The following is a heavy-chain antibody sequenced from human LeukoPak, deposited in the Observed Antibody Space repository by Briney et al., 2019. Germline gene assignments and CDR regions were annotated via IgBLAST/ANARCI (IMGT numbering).Heavy chain of an antibody. D-gene: IGHD3-22*01. V-gene: IGHV3-53*01. CDR3: ASTYYYDSSGSRLVDY. CDR1: GFTVSSNY. CDR2: IYSGGST. J-gene: IGHJ4*02. Sequence: GGSLRLSCTASGFTVSSNYMSWVRQAPGKGLEGVSVIYSGGSTYYADSVKGRFTISRDNSKNTLYLQMNSLRAEDTAVYYCASTYYYDSSGSRLVDYWGQGTLVTVSS.